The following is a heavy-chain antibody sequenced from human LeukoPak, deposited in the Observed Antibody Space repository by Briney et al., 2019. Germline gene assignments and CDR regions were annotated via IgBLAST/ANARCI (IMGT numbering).Heavy chain of an antibody. CDR3: AKSQFGGVFDGFDI. Sequence: GGSLRLSCVASGFTFSSYGMHWVRQAPGKGLEWVAIIWSDGSTKYYVDSVKGRFTISGDNSKSTLYVQMNSLRAEDTAVYYCAKSQFGGVFDGFDIWGQGTMVTVSS. CDR1: GFTFSSYG. V-gene: IGHV3-33*06. D-gene: IGHD3-16*01. J-gene: IGHJ3*02. CDR2: IWSDGSTK.